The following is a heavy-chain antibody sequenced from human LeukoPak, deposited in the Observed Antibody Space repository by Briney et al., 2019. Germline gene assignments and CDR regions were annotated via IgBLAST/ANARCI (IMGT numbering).Heavy chain of an antibody. Sequence: GGSLRLSCAASGFTFSSYGLHWVRQAPGKGLEWVAVIWYDGGNKYYPDSVKGRFTISRDDSKNTLYLQMNSLRAEDTAVYYCARDSGPLDTWGQGTLVTVSS. J-gene: IGHJ5*02. V-gene: IGHV3-33*01. CDR2: IWYDGGNK. CDR3: ARDSGPLDT. D-gene: IGHD1-1*01. CDR1: GFTFSSYG.